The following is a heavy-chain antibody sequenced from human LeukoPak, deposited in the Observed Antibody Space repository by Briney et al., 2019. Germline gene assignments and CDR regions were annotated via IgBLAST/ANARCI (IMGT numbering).Heavy chain of an antibody. CDR1: GFTFSDYF. D-gene: IGHD3-22*01. J-gene: IGHJ4*02. Sequence: PGGSLRLSCAASGFTFSDYFMTWIRQAPGKGLEWVSYISYSGSTIYYADSVKGRFTISRDNAKDSLYLQMNSLRVEDTAVYYCARGVKVDYYDSSGPDYWGQGTLVTVFS. V-gene: IGHV3-11*04. CDR2: ISYSGSTI. CDR3: ARGVKVDYYDSSGPDY.